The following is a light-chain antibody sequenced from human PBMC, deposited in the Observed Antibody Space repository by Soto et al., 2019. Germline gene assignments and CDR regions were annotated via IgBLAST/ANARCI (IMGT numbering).Light chain of an antibody. Sequence: ESVLTQSPDTLSLSPGERATLSCMASQSVSSSYLAWYHQKPGQAPRLLIYGASSRATGIPDRFSGSGSGTDFTLTISRLEPEDFAVYYCQQYGSSPGTFGQGAKVDI. V-gene: IGKV3-20*01. J-gene: IGKJ1*01. CDR3: QQYGSSPGT. CDR2: GAS. CDR1: QSVSSSY.